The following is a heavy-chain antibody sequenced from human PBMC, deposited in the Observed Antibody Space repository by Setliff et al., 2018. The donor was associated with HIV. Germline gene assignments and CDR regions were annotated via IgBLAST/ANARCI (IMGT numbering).Heavy chain of an antibody. J-gene: IGHJ4*02. CDR1: GGSVSGYY. CDR3: ARDGSGVGTTKTFFES. CDR2: IYFPITST. Sequence: LSLTCTVSGGSVSGYYWTWIRQPAGKGLEWIGRIYFPITSTNYNPSLKSRVTMSVDTSKNQISLRLNSVTAADTAMYYCARDGSGVGTTKTFFESWGQGIMVTVSS. V-gene: IGHV4-4*07. D-gene: IGHD1-1*01.